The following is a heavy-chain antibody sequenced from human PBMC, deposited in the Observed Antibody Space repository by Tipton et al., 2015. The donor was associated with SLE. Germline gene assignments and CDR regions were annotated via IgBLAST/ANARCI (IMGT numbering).Heavy chain of an antibody. CDR1: GGSISSNTW. J-gene: IGHJ4*02. Sequence: SLRLSCTVSGGSISSNTWWNWVRQPPGMGLEWIGEIHHRGTTNYNPSLKSRVTLSVNKAKGQFSLKLSPVPAADTAVYYCAGGFYYGSWTFSDFEYWGQGILATVSS. CDR2: IHHRGTT. CDR3: AGGFYYGSWTFSDFEY. V-gene: IGHV4-4*02. D-gene: IGHD3-10*01.